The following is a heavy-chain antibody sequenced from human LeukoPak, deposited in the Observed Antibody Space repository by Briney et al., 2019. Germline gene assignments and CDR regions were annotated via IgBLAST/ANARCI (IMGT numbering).Heavy chain of an antibody. J-gene: IGHJ4*02. CDR2: ISHRGST. V-gene: IGHV4-38-2*02. D-gene: IGHD6-19*01. CDR1: GYSISNGYY. CDR3: ATTVAGVREHAY. Sequence: SETLSLTCTVSGYSISNGYYWGWIRQPPGKGLEWVGSISHRGSTYYNPSLRSRITISLDRSKQKFSLKLTSVTAADTAVYYCATTVAGVREHAYWGQGTLVTVSS.